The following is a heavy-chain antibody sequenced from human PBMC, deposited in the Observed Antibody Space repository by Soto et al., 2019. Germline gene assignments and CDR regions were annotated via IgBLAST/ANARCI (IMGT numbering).Heavy chain of an antibody. Sequence: ASVKVSCKASGYTFTGYYMHWVRQAPGQGLEWMGWINPNSGGTNYAQKFQGWVTMTRDTSISTAYMELSRLRSDDTAVYYCARDRPYGSGSYSGHYYYYGMDVWGQGTTVTVSS. CDR2: INPNSGGT. CDR1: GYTFTGYY. CDR3: ARDRPYGSGSYSGHYYYYGMDV. D-gene: IGHD3-10*01. J-gene: IGHJ6*02. V-gene: IGHV1-2*04.